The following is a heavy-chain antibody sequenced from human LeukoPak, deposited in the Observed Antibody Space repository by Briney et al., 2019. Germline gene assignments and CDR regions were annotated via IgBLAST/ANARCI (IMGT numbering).Heavy chain of an antibody. CDR3: TRGGFTYGY. V-gene: IGHV3-49*03. D-gene: IGHD5-18*01. J-gene: IGHJ4*02. Sequence: GRSLRLSCTASGFTFGDYAMSWFRQAPGKGLEWVGFIRTKALGGTTEYAASVKGRFTISRDDSKSIVYLQTDSLKTEDTAVYYCTRGGFTYGYWGQGTLVTVSS. CDR1: GFTFGDYA. CDR2: IRTKALGGTT.